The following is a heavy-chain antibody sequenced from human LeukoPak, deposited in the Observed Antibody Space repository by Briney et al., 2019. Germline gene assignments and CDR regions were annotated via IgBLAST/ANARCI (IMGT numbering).Heavy chain of an antibody. Sequence: SETLSLTCTVSGGSISSGGYYWSWIRQHPGKGREWIGYIYYSGSTYYNPSLKSRVTISLDTPKNQFSLKLSSVTAADTAVYYCARSLNVDTAMAAYFDYWGQGTLVTVSS. CDR1: GGSISSGGYY. J-gene: IGHJ4*02. CDR2: IYYSGST. V-gene: IGHV4-31*03. D-gene: IGHD5-18*01. CDR3: ARSLNVDTAMAAYFDY.